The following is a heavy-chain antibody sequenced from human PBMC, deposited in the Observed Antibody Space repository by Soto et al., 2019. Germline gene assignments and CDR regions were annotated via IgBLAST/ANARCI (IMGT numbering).Heavy chain of an antibody. CDR3: AKDTIAAAGTFDP. V-gene: IGHV3-30*18. D-gene: IGHD6-13*01. Sequence: QVQLVESGGGVVQPGRSLRLSCAASGFTFSSYGMHWVRQAPGKGLEWVAVISYDGSNKYYADSVKGRFTISRDNSKNTLYLQMNSLRAEDTAVYYCAKDTIAAAGTFDPWGQGTLVTVSS. J-gene: IGHJ5*02. CDR2: ISYDGSNK. CDR1: GFTFSSYG.